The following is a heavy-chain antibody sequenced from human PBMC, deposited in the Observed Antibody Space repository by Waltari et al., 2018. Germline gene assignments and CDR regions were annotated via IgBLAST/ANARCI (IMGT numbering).Heavy chain of an antibody. CDR2: FDPEEGET. D-gene: IGHD2-15*01. Sequence: QVQLVQSGAEVKKPGASVKVSCKVSGYTLTELSMHWVRQAPGKGLEWMGGFDPEEGETIYAKKFQGRVTMTEDTSTDTAYMELSSLRSEDTAVYYCATDRGYYGSGGSCGDYWGQGTLVTVSS. CDR3: ATDRGYYGSGGSCGDY. CDR1: GYTLTELS. J-gene: IGHJ4*02. V-gene: IGHV1-24*01.